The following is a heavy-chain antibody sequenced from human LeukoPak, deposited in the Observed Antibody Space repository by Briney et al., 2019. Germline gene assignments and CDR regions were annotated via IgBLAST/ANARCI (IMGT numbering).Heavy chain of an antibody. CDR1: GFTFSSYA. CDR2: ISYDGSNK. J-gene: IGHJ2*01. CDR3: ARVVGGIVGPKGDSTPIWYFDL. Sequence: GRSLRLSCAASGFTFSSYAMHWVRQAPGKGLEWVAVISYDGSNKYYADSVKGRFTISRDNSKNTLYLQMNSLRAEDTAVYYCARVVGGIVGPKGDSTPIWYFDLWGRGTLVTVSS. V-gene: IGHV3-30-3*01. D-gene: IGHD1-26*01.